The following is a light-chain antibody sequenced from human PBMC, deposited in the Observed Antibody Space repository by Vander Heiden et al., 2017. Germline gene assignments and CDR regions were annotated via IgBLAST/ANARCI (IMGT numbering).Light chain of an antibody. CDR2: DAS. Sequence: IVMTQSPATLSVSPGERATLFCRASQSISSNLDWYQQKPGQAPRLLIHDASTRATGIPARFSGSGSGTEFTLTISSLQSEDFAVYYCQQYNNWPPMNTFGQGTKLEIK. CDR3: QQYNNWPPMNT. CDR1: QSISSN. V-gene: IGKV3-15*01. J-gene: IGKJ2*01.